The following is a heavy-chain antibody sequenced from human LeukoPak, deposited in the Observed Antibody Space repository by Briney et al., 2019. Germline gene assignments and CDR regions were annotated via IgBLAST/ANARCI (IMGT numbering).Heavy chain of an antibody. CDR2: INPSGGST. CDR1: EYTFTSYY. D-gene: IGHD5-12*01. V-gene: IGHV1-46*01. Sequence: ASVKVSCKASEYTFTSYYMHWVRQAPGQGLEWMGIINPSGGSTSYAQKFQGRVTMTRDTSTSTVYMELSSLRSEDTAVYYCAREKVATTTSGSDAFDIWGQGTMVTVSS. J-gene: IGHJ3*02. CDR3: AREKVATTTSGSDAFDI.